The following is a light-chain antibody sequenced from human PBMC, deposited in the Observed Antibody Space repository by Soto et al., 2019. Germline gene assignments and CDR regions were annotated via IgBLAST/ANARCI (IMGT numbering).Light chain of an antibody. CDR2: EVS. V-gene: IGLV2-23*02. J-gene: IGLJ1*01. CDR1: TIDVGSYNL. Sequence: QSVLLSPPPCLSPLGNPITISCPGTTIDVGSYNLVSWYQQHPGKAPKLMIYEVSKRPSGVSNRFSGSKSGNTASLTISGLQAEDEADYYCCSYAGSSTYVFGTGTKLTVL. CDR3: CSYAGSSTYV.